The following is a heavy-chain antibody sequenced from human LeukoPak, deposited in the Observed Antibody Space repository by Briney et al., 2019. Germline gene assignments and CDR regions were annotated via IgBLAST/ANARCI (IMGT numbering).Heavy chain of an antibody. CDR2: MNPNSGNT. V-gene: IGHV1-8*01. CDR3: ARNYDYYYYMDV. Sequence: ASVKVSCKASGYTFTSYDINWVRQATGQGLEWMGWMNPNSGNTGYAQKFQGRVTMTRNTSISTAYMELSSLRSEDTAVYHCARNYDYYYYMDVWGKGTTVTVSS. J-gene: IGHJ6*03. D-gene: IGHD4-11*01. CDR1: GYTFTSYD.